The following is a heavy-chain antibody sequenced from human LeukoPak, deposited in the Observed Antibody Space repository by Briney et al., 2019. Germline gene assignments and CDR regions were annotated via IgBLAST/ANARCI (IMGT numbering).Heavy chain of an antibody. CDR3: AKGLGTSGYHDY. J-gene: IGHJ4*02. CDR1: GFPFSNYA. V-gene: IGHV3-23*01. CDR2: ISDSGDRT. D-gene: IGHD3-22*01. Sequence: GGSLRLSCAASGFPFSNYAMTWVRQAPGKGLERVSGISDSGDRTYYADSAKGRFTISRDNSKNMLYLQMNSLRVEDTALYYCAKGLGTSGYHDYWGQGTLVTVSS.